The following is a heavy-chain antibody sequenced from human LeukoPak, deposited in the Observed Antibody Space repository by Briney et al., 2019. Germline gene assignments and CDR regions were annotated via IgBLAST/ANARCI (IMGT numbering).Heavy chain of an antibody. D-gene: IGHD3-22*01. V-gene: IGHV1-18*04. CDR1: GYTFTGYY. CDR2: ISGYNRKT. J-gene: IGHJ4*02. CDR3: ARVRDFYDNSAYLSNSDS. Sequence: ASVKVSCKASGYTFTGYYMHWVRQAPGQGLEWMGWISGYNRKTNYAQKLQGRVTMTTDTSTSTAYMELRSLRSDDTAVYYCARVRDFYDNSAYLSNSDSWGQGTLVTVSS.